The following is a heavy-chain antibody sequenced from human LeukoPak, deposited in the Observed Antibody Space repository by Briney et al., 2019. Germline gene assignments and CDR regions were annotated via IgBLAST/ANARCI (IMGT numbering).Heavy chain of an antibody. D-gene: IGHD4-17*01. Sequence: GGSLRLSCAASGFTFSSYAMSWVRQAPGKGLEWVSAISGSGGSTYYADSVKGRFTISRDNSKNTLYLQMNSLRAVDTAVYYCAKDHDYGDYGGDYWGQGTLVTVSS. CDR2: ISGSGGST. CDR3: AKDHDYGDYGGDY. J-gene: IGHJ4*02. CDR1: GFTFSSYA. V-gene: IGHV3-23*01.